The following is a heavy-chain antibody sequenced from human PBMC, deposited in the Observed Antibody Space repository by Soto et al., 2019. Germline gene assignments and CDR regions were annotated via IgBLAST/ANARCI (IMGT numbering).Heavy chain of an antibody. CDR1: GLTFSNYD. D-gene: IGHD2-15*01. J-gene: IGHJ4*02. CDR2: ISATDGST. V-gene: IGHV3-23*01. Sequence: EVQRLESGGGLVQPGGSLRLSCAASGLTFSNYDMSWVRQAPGKGLEWVSVISATDGSTNYADSVQGRFTISRDNSKNTLYVQINSLRAEDTAVYDCAKGGWRDDYGGQGTLVTVSA. CDR3: AKGGWRDDY.